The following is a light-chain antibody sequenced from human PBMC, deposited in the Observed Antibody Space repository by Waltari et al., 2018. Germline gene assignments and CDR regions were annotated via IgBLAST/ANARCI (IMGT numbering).Light chain of an antibody. CDR3: SSYTSSSSRL. CDR1: SSDVGAYKY. Sequence: QSALTQPASVSGSPGQSITISCTGTSSDVGAYKYVSWYQQHPGKAPKLMIFDFSNRPSGVSTRFSGSKSGNTASLTISGLQAEDEAVYHCSSYTSSSSRLFGGGTKVTVL. CDR2: DFS. J-gene: IGLJ3*02. V-gene: IGLV2-14*03.